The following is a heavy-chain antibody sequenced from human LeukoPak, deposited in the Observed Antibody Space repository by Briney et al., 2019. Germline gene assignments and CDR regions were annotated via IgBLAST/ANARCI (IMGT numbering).Heavy chain of an antibody. V-gene: IGHV3-21*01. Sequence: PGGSLRLSCAASGFTFSSYSMNWVRQAPGKGLEWVSSISSSSSYIYYADSVKGRFTISRDNAKSSLYLQMNSLRAEDTAVYYCARDLVGDYGDYVGGHWFDPWGQGTLVTVSS. J-gene: IGHJ5*02. CDR1: GFTFSSYS. D-gene: IGHD4-17*01. CDR3: ARDLVGDYGDYVGGHWFDP. CDR2: ISSSSSYI.